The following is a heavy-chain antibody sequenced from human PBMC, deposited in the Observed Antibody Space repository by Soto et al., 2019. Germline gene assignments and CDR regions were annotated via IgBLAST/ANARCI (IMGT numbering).Heavy chain of an antibody. D-gene: IGHD3-16*01. CDR3: ASGGGTLDY. CDR2: IATRDGTT. CDR1: GYTFVSYA. J-gene: IGHJ4*02. V-gene: IGHV1-46*01. Sequence: QVQLVQSGAEVKKSGASVKVSCKTSGYTFVSYAIYWVRQAPGQGFEWMGMIATRDGTTTYALKFQDRVSVTRDTSTSTVYMDLRNLKSEDTAVYYCASGGGTLDYWGQGTLVTVSS.